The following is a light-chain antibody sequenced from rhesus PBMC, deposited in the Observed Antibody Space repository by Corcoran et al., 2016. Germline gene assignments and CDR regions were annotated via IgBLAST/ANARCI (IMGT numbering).Light chain of an antibody. CDR2: RAS. Sequence: DIQMTQSPSSLSASVGDRVTITCRASQGISNWLAWYHQKPGKAPRILIYRASNLETGVPSRFSGSGSVTDFTLTISSLQPEDIATYYCQQHDNSPPSFGQGTKVEIK. CDR3: QQHDNSPPS. J-gene: IGKJ2*01. CDR1: QGISNW. V-gene: IGKV1-69*01.